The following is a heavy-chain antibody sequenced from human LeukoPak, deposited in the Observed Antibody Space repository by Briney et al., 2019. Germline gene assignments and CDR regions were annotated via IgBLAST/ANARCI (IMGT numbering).Heavy chain of an antibody. J-gene: IGHJ4*02. CDR1: GFTFSGSA. V-gene: IGHV3-73*01. D-gene: IGHD2-15*01. Sequence: GGSLRLSCAASGFTFSGSAMHWVRQASGKGLEWVGRIRSKANSYATAYAASVKGRFTISRDDSKNTAYLQMNSLKTEDTAVYYYTRHHPIVVVASHWGQGTLVTVSS. CDR3: TRHHPIVVVASH. CDR2: IRSKANSYAT.